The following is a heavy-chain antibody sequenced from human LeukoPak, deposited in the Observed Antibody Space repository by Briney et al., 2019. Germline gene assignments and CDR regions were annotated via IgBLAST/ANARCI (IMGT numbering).Heavy chain of an antibody. CDR3: ARQIPGSGQGFDP. CDR2: ISGSGVST. Sequence: GGSLRLSCAASGFTFSGYAMSWVRRAPGKGLEWVSGISGSGVSTYYVDSVKGRFTVYRDNSKDMLHLRMSSLRAEDTALYYCARQIPGSGQGFDPWGQGTLVTVSS. CDR1: GFTFSGYA. D-gene: IGHD3-10*01. J-gene: IGHJ5*02. V-gene: IGHV3-23*01.